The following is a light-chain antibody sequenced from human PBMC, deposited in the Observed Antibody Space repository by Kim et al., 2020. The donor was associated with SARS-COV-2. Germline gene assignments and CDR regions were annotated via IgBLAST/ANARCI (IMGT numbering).Light chain of an antibody. J-gene: IGKJ1*01. CDR1: QGISSW. CDR2: AAS. V-gene: IGKV1D-16*01. CDR3: QQYDSYPRT. Sequence: DIQMTQSPSSLSASVGDRVTITCRASQGISSWLAWYQQKPETAPKCLIYAASSLQSGVPSRFSGSGSGTGFTLTISNLQPEDFATYYCQQYDSYPRTFGQGTRVDIK.